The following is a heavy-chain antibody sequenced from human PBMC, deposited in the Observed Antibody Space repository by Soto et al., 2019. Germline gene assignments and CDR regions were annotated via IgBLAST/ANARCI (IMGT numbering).Heavy chain of an antibody. Sequence: QVQLVESGGGVVQPGRSLRLSCAASGFTFSSYGMHWVRQAPGKGLEWVAVIWYDGSNKYYADSVKGRFTISRDNSKNTLYLQMNSLRAEDTALYYCARASGSYGGEYYFDYWGQGTLVTVSS. D-gene: IGHD1-26*01. J-gene: IGHJ4*02. CDR1: GFTFSSYG. CDR2: IWYDGSNK. V-gene: IGHV3-33*01. CDR3: ARASGSYGGEYYFDY.